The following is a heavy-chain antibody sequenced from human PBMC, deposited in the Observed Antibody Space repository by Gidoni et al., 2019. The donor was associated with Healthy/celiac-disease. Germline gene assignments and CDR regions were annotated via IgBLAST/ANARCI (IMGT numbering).Heavy chain of an antibody. CDR2: IYTSGST. CDR1: GGPISSGSYS. CDR3: ARVDSYYYYGMDV. V-gene: IGHV4-61*02. Sequence: QVQLQESGPGLVKPSHTLSLTCPVSGGPISSGSYSWNWIRQPAGKGLEWIGRIYTSGSTNYNPSLKSRVTISVDTSKNQFSLKLSSVTAADTAVYYCARVDSYYYYGMDVWGQGTTVTVSS. J-gene: IGHJ6*02.